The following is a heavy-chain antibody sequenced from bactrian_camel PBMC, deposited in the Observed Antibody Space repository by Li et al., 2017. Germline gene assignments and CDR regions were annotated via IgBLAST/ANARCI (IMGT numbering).Heavy chain of an antibody. J-gene: IGHJ4*01. CDR2: IIDTDGSI. CDR1: GYSYDGYC. Sequence: VQLVESGGGSVQAGGSRRLSCVASGYSYDGYCMGWFRRGPTIGREALGIIDTDGSIRVAESVKGRFTISRDKNILYLQMDRLEPEDTGRYYCGRGFQRSANSDLECAWNLSGQGTQVTVS. D-gene: IGHD4*01. V-gene: IGHV3S44*01.